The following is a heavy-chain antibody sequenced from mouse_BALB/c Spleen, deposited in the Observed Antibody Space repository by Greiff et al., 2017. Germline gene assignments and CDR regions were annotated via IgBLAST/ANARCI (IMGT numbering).Heavy chain of an antibody. Sequence: DVQLVESGGGLVKPGGSLKLSCAASGFTFSDYYMYWVRQTPEKRLEWVATISDGGSYTYYPDSVKGRFTISRDNAKNNLYLQMSSLKSEDTAMYYCAREYGRRPWFAYWGQGTLVTVSA. V-gene: IGHV5-4*02. CDR3: AREYGRRPWFAY. CDR2: ISDGGSYT. D-gene: IGHD2-1*01. J-gene: IGHJ3*01. CDR1: GFTFSDYY.